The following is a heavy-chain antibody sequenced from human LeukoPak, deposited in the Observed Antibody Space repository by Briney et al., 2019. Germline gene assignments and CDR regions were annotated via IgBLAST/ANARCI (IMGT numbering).Heavy chain of an antibody. Sequence: ASVKVSCKASGYAFTGYYMHWVRQAPGQGLEWVGWINPNSGGTNYAQKFQGRVTMTRDTSISTAYMELSRLRSDDTAVYYCARATPYDSSGYFDYWGQGTLVTVSS. D-gene: IGHD3-22*01. J-gene: IGHJ4*02. V-gene: IGHV1-2*02. CDR2: INPNSGGT. CDR3: ARATPYDSSGYFDY. CDR1: GYAFTGYY.